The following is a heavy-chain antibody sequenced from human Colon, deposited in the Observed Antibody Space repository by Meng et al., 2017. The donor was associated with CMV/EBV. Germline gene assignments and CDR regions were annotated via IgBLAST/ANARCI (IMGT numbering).Heavy chain of an antibody. CDR1: GGSISSSSYY. D-gene: IGHD2-2*01. J-gene: IGHJ4*02. CDR2: IYHSGST. Sequence: SETLSLTCTVSGGSISSSSYYWGWIRQPPGKGLEWIGSIYHSGSTYYNPSLKSRVTISVDTSKNQFSLKLSSVTAADTAIYYCARIKGYCSSDSCYPDYWGQGTLVTVSS. V-gene: IGHV4-39*07. CDR3: ARIKGYCSSDSCYPDY.